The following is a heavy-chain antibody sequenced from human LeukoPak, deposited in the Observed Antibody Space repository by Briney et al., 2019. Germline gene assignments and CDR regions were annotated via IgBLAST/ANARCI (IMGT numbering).Heavy chain of an antibody. D-gene: IGHD3-22*01. V-gene: IGHV3-30*04. CDR2: ISYDGSNK. J-gene: IGHJ4*02. Sequence: GGSLSLSCAASGFTFSSYAMHGVRQAPGEGVEGGAVISYDGSNKYYADSVKGRFTISRDNSKNTLYLQMNSLRAEDTAVYYCARDDYDSSGSQAPDYWGQGTLVTVSS. CDR3: ARDDYDSSGSQAPDY. CDR1: GFTFSSYA.